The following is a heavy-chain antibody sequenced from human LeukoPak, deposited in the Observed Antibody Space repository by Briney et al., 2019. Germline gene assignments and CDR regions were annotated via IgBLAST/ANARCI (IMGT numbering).Heavy chain of an antibody. CDR3: AGEPPSSRYFYYYGVDV. D-gene: IGHD2-2*01. J-gene: IGHJ6*02. CDR1: GYTFTTYT. CDR2: INAGNGNT. V-gene: IGHV1-3*01. Sequence: GASVKVSCKASGYTFTTYTMHWVRQAPGQRLEWMGWINAGNGNTKYPQKFQGRVTITRDTSASTAYMELSSLRSEDTAVYHCAGEPPSSRYFYYYGVDVWGQGTTVTVSS.